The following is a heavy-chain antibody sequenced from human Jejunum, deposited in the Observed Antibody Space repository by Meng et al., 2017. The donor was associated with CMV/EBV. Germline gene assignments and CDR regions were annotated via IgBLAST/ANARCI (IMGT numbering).Heavy chain of an antibody. CDR1: GGSISTYY. J-gene: IGHJ4*02. CDR3: ARAYSGSYWIEY. D-gene: IGHD1-26*01. V-gene: IGHV4-59*01. CDR2: VHRSGDT. Sequence: VSGGSISTYYWTWVRQMPGKGLEWIGYVHRSGDTKYNPSLKSRVTISVDTAKNQFSVRLTSVTAADTAVYYCARAYSGSYWIEYWGQGTRVTVSS.